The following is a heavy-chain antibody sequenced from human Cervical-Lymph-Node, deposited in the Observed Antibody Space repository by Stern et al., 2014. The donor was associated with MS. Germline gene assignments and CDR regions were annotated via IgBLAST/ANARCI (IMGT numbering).Heavy chain of an antibody. CDR3: AREGEYCSGSRCYPFLDY. CDR2: LFPTGSV. D-gene: IGHD2-15*01. CDR1: GGSLRSYY. V-gene: IGHV4-59*01. J-gene: IGHJ4*02. Sequence: VQLVESGPGLVKPSETLSLTCTVSGGSLRSYYWNWIRQAPGKGLAWLGVLFPTGSVNYNPSLSSRVAMSVDTSKNQFSLTVSSVTAADTAVYYCAREGEYCSGSRCYPFLDYWGQGTLVTVSS.